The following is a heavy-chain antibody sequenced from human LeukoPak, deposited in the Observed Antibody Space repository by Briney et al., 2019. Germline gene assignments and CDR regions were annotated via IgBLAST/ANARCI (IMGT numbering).Heavy chain of an antibody. CDR1: GFTFRIYS. D-gene: IGHD3-10*01. CDR3: ARDRGARGRGLA. CDR2: IGPSSGDI. J-gene: IGHJ5*02. Sequence: GRSLRLSCAASGFTFRIYSMNWVRQAPGTGLEWVSSIGPSSGDIYYADSVKGRFTISRDNDKNSLYLQMNSLRAEDTAVYYCARDRGARGRGLAWGQGTQVTVSS. V-gene: IGHV3-21*01.